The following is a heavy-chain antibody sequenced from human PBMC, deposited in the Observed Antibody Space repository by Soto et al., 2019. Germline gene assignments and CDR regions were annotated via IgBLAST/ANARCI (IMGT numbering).Heavy chain of an antibody. CDR3: AKHQLGGVHYWYFDL. CDR1: GFTFSSYG. J-gene: IGHJ2*01. V-gene: IGHV3-30*18. CDR2: ISYDGSNK. Sequence: QVQLVESGGGVVQPGRSLRLSCAASGFTFSSYGMHWVRQAPGKGLEWVAVISYDGSNKYYADSVKGRFTISRDNSKNTLSLQMTRLRAEDRAVYYCAKHQLGGVHYWYFDLWGRGTLVTFAS. D-gene: IGHD6-13*01.